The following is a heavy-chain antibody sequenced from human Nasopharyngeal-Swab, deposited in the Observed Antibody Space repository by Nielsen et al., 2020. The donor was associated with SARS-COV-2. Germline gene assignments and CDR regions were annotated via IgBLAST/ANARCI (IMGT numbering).Heavy chain of an antibody. Sequence: GESLKISCAASGFTFSRYWMHWVRQAPGKGLVWVSRVNGDGSGTGHADSVKGRFTISRDNAKSMLYLQLNSLRAEDTAVYYCARGPSSSRFDPWGQGSLVTVSS. CDR3: ARGPSSSRFDP. V-gene: IGHV3-74*01. CDR1: GFTFSRYW. D-gene: IGHD6-13*01. J-gene: IGHJ5*02. CDR2: VNGDGSGT.